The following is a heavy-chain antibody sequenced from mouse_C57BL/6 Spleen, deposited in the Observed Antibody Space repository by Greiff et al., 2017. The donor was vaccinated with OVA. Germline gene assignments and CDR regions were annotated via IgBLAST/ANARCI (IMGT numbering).Heavy chain of an antibody. CDR3: ARTGLGHAWFAY. CDR1: GYTFTDYY. D-gene: IGHD4-1*01. V-gene: IGHV1-26*01. CDR2: INPNNGGT. Sequence: EVQLQQSGPELVKPGASVKISCKASGYTFTDYYMNWVKQSHGKSLEWIGDINPNNGGTSYNQKFKGKATLTVDKSSSTAYMELRSLTSEDSAFYYCARTGLGHAWFAYWGQGTLVTVSA. J-gene: IGHJ3*01.